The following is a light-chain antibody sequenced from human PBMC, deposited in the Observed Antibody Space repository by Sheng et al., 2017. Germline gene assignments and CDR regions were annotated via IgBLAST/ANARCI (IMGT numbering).Light chain of an antibody. CDR1: QTISTW. CDR2: KAS. CDR3: QHYNTYPWT. Sequence: DIQMTQSPSTLSASVGDRVTLTCRASQTISTWLAWFQQKPGKAPKLLIYKASNLQSGVPSRFSGSGSGTEFTLTISSLQPDDFATYYCQHYNTYPWTFGQGTKVEI. V-gene: IGKV1-5*03. J-gene: IGKJ1*01.